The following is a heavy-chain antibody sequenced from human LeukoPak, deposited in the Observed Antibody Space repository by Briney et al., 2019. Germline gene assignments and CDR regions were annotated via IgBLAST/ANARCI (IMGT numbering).Heavy chain of an antibody. Sequence: SVKVSCKASGGTFSSYAISWVRQAPGQGLEWMGRIIPILGIANYAQKFQGRVTITADKSTSTAYMELSSLRSEDTAVYYCASRYCSSTSCYTLSAFDVWGQGTMVTVSS. CDR1: GGTFSSYA. D-gene: IGHD2-2*02. CDR2: IIPILGIA. J-gene: IGHJ3*01. CDR3: ASRYCSSTSCYTLSAFDV. V-gene: IGHV1-69*04.